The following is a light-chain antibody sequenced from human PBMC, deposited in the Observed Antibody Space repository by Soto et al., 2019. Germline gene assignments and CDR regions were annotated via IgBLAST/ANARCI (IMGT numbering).Light chain of an antibody. J-gene: IGKJ5*01. V-gene: IGKV1-12*01. Sequence: DIQMTQSPSSVSASVGDRVTITCRSSEDISTWLAWYQQKPGKAPKLLIYAASSLQSGVPSRFSGSGSGTDFTLTISSLQPEDFASYYCQHADSFTLITFGQGTRLDIK. CDR2: AAS. CDR3: QHADSFTLIT. CDR1: EDISTW.